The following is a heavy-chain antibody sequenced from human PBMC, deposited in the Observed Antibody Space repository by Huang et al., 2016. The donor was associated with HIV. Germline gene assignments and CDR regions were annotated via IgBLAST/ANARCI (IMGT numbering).Heavy chain of an antibody. Sequence: EMQLVESGGGLVQPGGSLRLSCAASGFTFKSYWMHWVRQAPGKGLVWVSHINTDGSRTNYADSVKGRFTISRDNAKNTLYLQMTSLRVDDTAVYYCVKSLDFWSGAFDHWGQGSLVTVSS. CDR3: VKSLDFWSGAFDH. V-gene: IGHV3-74*01. CDR2: INTDGSRT. J-gene: IGHJ4*02. CDR1: GFTFKSYW. D-gene: IGHD3-3*01.